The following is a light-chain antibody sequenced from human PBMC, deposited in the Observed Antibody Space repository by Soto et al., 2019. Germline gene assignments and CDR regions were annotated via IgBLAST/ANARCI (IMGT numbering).Light chain of an antibody. CDR2: GTF. CDR3: PQDFKYPRT. Sequence: AIQMTQSPSSLSASVGDRVTITCRASQDIRTELGWYQQKPGKAPRLLIYGTFSLQSGVPSRFSGSGSGTDFTLTISSLQPDDFATYYCPQDFKYPRTFGQGTKVEVK. V-gene: IGKV1-6*01. J-gene: IGKJ1*01. CDR1: QDIRTE.